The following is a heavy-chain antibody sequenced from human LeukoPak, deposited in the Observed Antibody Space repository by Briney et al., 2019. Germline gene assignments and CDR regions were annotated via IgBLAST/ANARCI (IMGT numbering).Heavy chain of an antibody. CDR3: AKEKKYYYDDSGYPGYDY. J-gene: IGHJ4*02. Sequence: GGSLRLSCTASGFTFSIFGMHWVRQAPGKRLEWVAFIRYDGTNKYYADSVKGRFTISRDNSKNTLYLQMNSLRAEDTAVYYCAKEKKYYYDDSGYPGYDYWGQGTLVTVSS. D-gene: IGHD3-22*01. CDR2: IRYDGTNK. V-gene: IGHV3-30*02. CDR1: GFTFSIFG.